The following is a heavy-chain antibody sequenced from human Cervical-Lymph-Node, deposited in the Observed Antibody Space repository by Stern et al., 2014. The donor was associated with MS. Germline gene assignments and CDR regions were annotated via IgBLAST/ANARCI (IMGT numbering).Heavy chain of an antibody. V-gene: IGHV3-53*01. CDR2: ITNVGIT. CDR3: ARDTSSPERSDW. Sequence: EVHLVESGGGVIQPGGSLRLSCTASGFTVSRDYMTRVRQAHGKGLEWVSLITNVGITFYTDSVKGRFTISRDDSKNTVYLHMTSLRAEDTAMYYCARDTSSPERSDWWGQGTLVTVSS. CDR1: GFTVSRDY. D-gene: IGHD1-1*01. J-gene: IGHJ4*02.